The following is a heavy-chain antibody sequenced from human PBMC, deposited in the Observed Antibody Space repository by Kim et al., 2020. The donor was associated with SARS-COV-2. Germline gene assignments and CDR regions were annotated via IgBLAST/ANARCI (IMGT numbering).Heavy chain of an antibody. CDR3: ASSGYYDILTGYHTVDY. Sequence: SETLSLTCTVSGGSISSSSYYWGWIRQPPGKGLEWIGSIYYSGSTYYNPSLKSRVTISVDTSKNQFSLKLSSVTAADTAVYYCASSGYYDILTGYHTVDYWGQGTLVTVSS. D-gene: IGHD3-9*01. V-gene: IGHV4-39*01. CDR2: IYYSGST. J-gene: IGHJ4*02. CDR1: GGSISSSSYY.